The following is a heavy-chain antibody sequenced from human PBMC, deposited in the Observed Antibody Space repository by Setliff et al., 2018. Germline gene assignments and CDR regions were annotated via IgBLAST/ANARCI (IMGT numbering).Heavy chain of an antibody. J-gene: IGHJ3*02. V-gene: IGHV1-46*01. Sequence: VKVSCKASGYTFTSHYMHWVRQAPGLGLEWMGTINPSSGRTSYAQKFQGRVTMTRDTSTSTVYMDMSSLRSEDTAVYYCARDVFPYHYEGACDIWGQGTMVTVSS. D-gene: IGHD3-22*01. CDR3: ARDVFPYHYEGACDI. CDR1: GYTFTSHY. CDR2: INPSSGRT.